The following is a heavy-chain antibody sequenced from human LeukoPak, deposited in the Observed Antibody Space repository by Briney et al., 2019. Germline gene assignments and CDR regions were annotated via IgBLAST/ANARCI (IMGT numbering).Heavy chain of an antibody. CDR2: VSFDGSKK. CDR1: GFTFSNYA. V-gene: IGHV3-30-3*01. Sequence: PGRSLRLSCAASGFTFSNYAIRWVRLAPGKGLDWVAVVSFDGSKKYYADSVKGRFTISRDNSKNTLYLQMNTLRPDDTAVYYCTRAKRGPFDYWGQGTLVTVSS. CDR3: TRAKRGPFDY. J-gene: IGHJ4*01.